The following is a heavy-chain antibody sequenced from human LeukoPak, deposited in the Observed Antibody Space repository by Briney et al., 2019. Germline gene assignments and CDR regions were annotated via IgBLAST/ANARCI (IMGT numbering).Heavy chain of an antibody. CDR3: ASGYCTNDVCYTGGFDY. V-gene: IGHV3-30-3*01. J-gene: IGHJ4*02. CDR1: GFTFSNYA. D-gene: IGHD2-8*01. CDR2: ISYNGSSK. Sequence: QSGGSLRLSCAASGFTFSNYAMHWVRQAPGKGLDWVAVISYNGSSKHYADSVKGRFTISRDNSKNTVYLQMNSLRAEDTAVYYCASGYCTNDVCYTGGFDYWGQGTLVTVSS.